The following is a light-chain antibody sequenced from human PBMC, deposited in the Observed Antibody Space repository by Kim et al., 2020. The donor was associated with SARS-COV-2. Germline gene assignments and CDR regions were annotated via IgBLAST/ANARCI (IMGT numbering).Light chain of an antibody. Sequence: VDWGQTVRITCQGDSLRSYYATWYQQKPGQAPILVIYGKNNRPSGIPDRFSGSSSGNTASLTITGTQAGDEADYYCNSRDSNDNVVFGGGTKVTV. CDR3: NSRDSNDNVV. CDR2: GKN. V-gene: IGLV3-19*01. CDR1: SLRSYY. J-gene: IGLJ2*01.